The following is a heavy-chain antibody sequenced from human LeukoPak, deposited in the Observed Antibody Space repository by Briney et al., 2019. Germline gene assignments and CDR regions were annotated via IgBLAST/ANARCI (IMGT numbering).Heavy chain of an antibody. D-gene: IGHD2-15*01. Sequence: ASVKVSCKASGYIFTSYGFSWVRQAPGQGLEWMAWISAYNGDTKYAQKFQDRVTMTTDTSTNTAYMELRSLRSDDTALYFCARDTPGLAKLFDYWGQGTLVTVSS. CDR2: ISAYNGDT. V-gene: IGHV1-18*01. J-gene: IGHJ4*02. CDR3: ARDTPGLAKLFDY. CDR1: GYIFTSYG.